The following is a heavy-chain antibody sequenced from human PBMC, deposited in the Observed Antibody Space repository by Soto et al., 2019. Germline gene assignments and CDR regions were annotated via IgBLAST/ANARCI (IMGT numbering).Heavy chain of an antibody. Sequence: VGSLRLSCGASGFTFSNYYMSWIRQAPGKGLEWVSYISSTGRTIYYADSVKGRFTVSRDNAQNSLSLKLNSLRVEDTAVYYCARSYSSGWEFDYWGQGTQVT. CDR3: ARSYSSGWEFDY. J-gene: IGHJ4*02. CDR1: GFTFSNYY. V-gene: IGHV3-11*01. CDR2: ISSTGRTI. D-gene: IGHD6-19*01.